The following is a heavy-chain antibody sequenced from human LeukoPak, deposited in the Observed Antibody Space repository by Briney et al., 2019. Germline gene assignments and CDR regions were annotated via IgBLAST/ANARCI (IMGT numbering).Heavy chain of an antibody. J-gene: IGHJ5*02. D-gene: IGHD2-2*02. CDR1: GGSFSGYY. V-gene: IGHV4-34*01. CDR2: INHSGST. CDR3: ARGFKPKVYQRLYYKDAPLFDP. Sequence: SETLSLTCAVYGGSFSGYYWSWIRHPPGQGLEWIGEINHSGSTNYNPSLKSRVTISVDTSKNQFSLKLSSVTAADTAVYYCARGFKPKVYQRLYYKDAPLFDPWGQGTLVTVSS.